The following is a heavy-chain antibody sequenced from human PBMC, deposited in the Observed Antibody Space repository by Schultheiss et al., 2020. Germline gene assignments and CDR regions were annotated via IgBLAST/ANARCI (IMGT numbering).Heavy chain of an antibody. Sequence: GGSLRLSCAASGFTFSSYSMNWVRQAPGKGLEWVSSISSSSSYIYYADSVKGRFTISRDNATNSLYLQMNSLRAEDTAVYYCARAHIAAAGGYDYWGQGTLVTVSS. CDR2: ISSSSSYI. CDR3: ARAHIAAAGGYDY. CDR1: GFTFSSYS. D-gene: IGHD6-13*01. J-gene: IGHJ4*02. V-gene: IGHV3-21*01.